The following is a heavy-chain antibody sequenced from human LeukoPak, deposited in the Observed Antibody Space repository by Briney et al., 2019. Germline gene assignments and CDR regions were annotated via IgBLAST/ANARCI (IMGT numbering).Heavy chain of an antibody. D-gene: IGHD6-13*01. CDR3: ARDPKNSNSWYWYFDL. CDR1: GFAFSDYY. Sequence: GGSLRLSCAASGFAFSDYYMSWIRQAPGKGLEWISYMSGSGGTIYYADSVRGRFTISMDHAKNSLKLQMNSLSAEDTAVYYCARDPKNSNSWYWYFDLWGRGTLVTVSS. CDR2: MSGSGGTI. J-gene: IGHJ2*01. V-gene: IGHV3-11*01.